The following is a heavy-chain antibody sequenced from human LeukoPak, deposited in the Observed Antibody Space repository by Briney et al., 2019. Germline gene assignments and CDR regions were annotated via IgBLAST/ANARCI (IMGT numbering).Heavy chain of an antibody. CDR2: IYYSGNS. CDR3: ARHVWGTFRPDY. Sequence: SETLSLTCTVSGGSISSGSHYWGWIRQPPGKELEWIGNIYYSGNSYYNPSLKSRVTISVDTSKNQFSLKLRSVTAADTAVYYCARHVWGTFRPDYWGQGTLVTVSS. CDR1: GGSISSGSHY. J-gene: IGHJ4*02. V-gene: IGHV4-39*01. D-gene: IGHD3-16*02.